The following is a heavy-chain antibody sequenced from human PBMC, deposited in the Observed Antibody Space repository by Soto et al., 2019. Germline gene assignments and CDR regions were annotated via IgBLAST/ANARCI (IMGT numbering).Heavy chain of an antibody. Sequence: QVQLVESGGGVVQPGRSLRLSCAASGFTFSSYGMHWVRQAPGKRLAWVAVIWYDGSNKYYADSVKGRFTISRDNSKNTLYLQMNSLRDEDRAGYYCSRDRSSYYYSSGYYLGYAIDVWGQGPTVTVSS. D-gene: IGHD3-22*01. J-gene: IGHJ6*02. V-gene: IGHV3-33*01. CDR3: SRDRSSYYYSSGYYLGYAIDV. CDR2: IWYDGSNK. CDR1: GFTFSSYG.